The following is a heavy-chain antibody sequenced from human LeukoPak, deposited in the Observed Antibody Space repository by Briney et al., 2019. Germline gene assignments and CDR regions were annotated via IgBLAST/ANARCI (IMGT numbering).Heavy chain of an antibody. J-gene: IGHJ4*02. CDR1: GYSISSGYY. D-gene: IGHD1-1*01. CDR2: IYHSGST. Sequence: SETLSLTCTVSGYSISSGYYWGWIRQPPGKGLEWIGSIYHSGSTYYNPSLKSRVTISVDTPKNQFSLKLSSVTAADTAVYYCARVSWKGFDYWGQGTLVTVSS. CDR3: ARVSWKGFDY. V-gene: IGHV4-38-2*02.